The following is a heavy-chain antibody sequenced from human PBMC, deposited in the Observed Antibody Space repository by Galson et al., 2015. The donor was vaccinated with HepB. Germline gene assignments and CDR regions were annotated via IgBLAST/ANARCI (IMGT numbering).Heavy chain of an antibody. J-gene: IGHJ4*02. CDR1: GFTFSSYS. CDR3: ARGVETKGGKTDY. D-gene: IGHD1-1*01. V-gene: IGHV3-48*02. Sequence: SLRLSCAASGFTFSSYSMNWVRQAPGKGLEWISYINTNSKQTYHADSVKGRFTISSDNARNSLYLQMSSLRDEDTAVYYCARGVETKGGKTDYWGQGTLVTVSS. CDR2: INTNSKQT.